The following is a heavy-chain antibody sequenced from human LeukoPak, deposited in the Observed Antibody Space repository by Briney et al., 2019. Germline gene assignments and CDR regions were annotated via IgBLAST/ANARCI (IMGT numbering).Heavy chain of an antibody. V-gene: IGHV1-46*01. Sequence: GASVKVSCKASGYTFTSYYMHWVRQAPGQGLEWMGIINPSGGSTIYAQKFQGRVTMTEDTSTDTAYMELSSLRSEDTAVYYCATRVFVEGFDYWGQGTLVTVSS. J-gene: IGHJ4*02. CDR1: GYTFTSYY. D-gene: IGHD2-21*01. CDR2: INPSGGST. CDR3: ATRVFVEGFDY.